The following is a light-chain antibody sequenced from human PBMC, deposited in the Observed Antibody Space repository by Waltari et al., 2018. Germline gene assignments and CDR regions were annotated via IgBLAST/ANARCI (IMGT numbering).Light chain of an antibody. J-gene: IGLJ1*01. Sequence: SYELTQPLSVSVALGQTARITCGGNNIGSKNVHWYQQKPGQAPVLVIYRDSNRPSGIPERFSGSNSGNMATLTISRAQAGDEADYYCQVWDSSLYVFGTGTKVTVL. CDR2: RDS. CDR3: QVWDSSLYV. CDR1: NIGSKN. V-gene: IGLV3-9*01.